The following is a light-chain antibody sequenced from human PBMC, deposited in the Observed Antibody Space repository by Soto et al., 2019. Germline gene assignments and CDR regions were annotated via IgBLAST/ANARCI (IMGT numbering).Light chain of an antibody. CDR2: DVV. Sequence: QSVLTRPASVSRSPGQSITIFCTGTSSDVGGFNSVSWYQLRPGTAPKLILYDVVDRPSGVSYRFSGSKSGNTASLTISGLQAADEADYFCSSYTSTMTNVFGSGTKVTVL. CDR1: SSDVGGFNS. J-gene: IGLJ1*01. V-gene: IGLV2-14*03. CDR3: SSYTSTMTNV.